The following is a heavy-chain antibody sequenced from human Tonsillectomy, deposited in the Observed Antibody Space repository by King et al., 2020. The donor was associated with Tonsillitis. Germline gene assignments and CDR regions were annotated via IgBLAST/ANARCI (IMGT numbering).Heavy chain of an antibody. V-gene: IGHV3-23*04. CDR2: ISGSGCST. Sequence: VQLVQSGGGLVQPGGSLRLSCAASGFTFSSYALSWVRQAPGKGLEWVSAISGSGCSTDYPESVQGRFTISRDNSKNTLYLQMNSLRAEDTAVYYCAKDGGGPLANDAFDIWGQGTMVTVSS. CDR3: AKDGGGPLANDAFDI. J-gene: IGHJ3*02. D-gene: IGHD3-16*01. CDR1: GFTFSSYA.